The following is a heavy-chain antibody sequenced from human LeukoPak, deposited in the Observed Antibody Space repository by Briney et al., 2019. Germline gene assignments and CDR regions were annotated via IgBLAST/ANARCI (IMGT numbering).Heavy chain of an antibody. V-gene: IGHV3-23*01. Sequence: GGSLRLSCVASGFTFRNYAMSWVRQSPGKGLEWISAISNDGVYTFHADSVKGRLTISRDNSKNTLYLQMDSLRAEDTAIYYCAKGSRGGRPYYFDYWGQGTLVTVSS. CDR1: GFTFRNYA. CDR2: ISNDGVYT. D-gene: IGHD3-10*01. J-gene: IGHJ4*02. CDR3: AKGSRGGRPYYFDY.